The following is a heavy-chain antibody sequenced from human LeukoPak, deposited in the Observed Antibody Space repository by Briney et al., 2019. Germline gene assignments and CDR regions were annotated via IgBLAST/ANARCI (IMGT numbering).Heavy chain of an antibody. J-gene: IGHJ4*02. CDR1: GFTFGSYA. Sequence: GRSLRLSCAASGFTFGSYAMDWGRQAPGKGLEWGLGISGSGGSTFYADSVKGRFTISRDNSENTVYLQMNSLRADDTAVYYCAKTTAGYSSGRYPGWPVDYWGQGTLVTVSS. CDR3: AKTTAGYSSGRYPGWPVDY. V-gene: IGHV3-23*01. D-gene: IGHD6-19*01. CDR2: ISGSGGST.